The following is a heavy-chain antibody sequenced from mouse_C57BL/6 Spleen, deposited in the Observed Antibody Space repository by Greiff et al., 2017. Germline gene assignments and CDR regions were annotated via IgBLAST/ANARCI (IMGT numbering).Heavy chain of an antibody. CDR3: ARKGNLAWFAY. J-gene: IGHJ3*01. V-gene: IGHV1-80*01. CDR2: IYPGDGDT. Sequence: VQLQQSGAELVKPGASVKISCKASGYAFSSYWMNWVKQRPGKGLEWIGQIYPGDGDTNYNGKFKGKATLTAEKSSSTAYMQHSSLTSEDSAVYFCARKGNLAWFAYWGQGTLVTVSA. CDR1: GYAFSSYW.